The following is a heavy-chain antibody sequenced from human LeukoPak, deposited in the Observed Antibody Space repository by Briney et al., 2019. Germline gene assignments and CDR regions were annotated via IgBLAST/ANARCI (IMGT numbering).Heavy chain of an antibody. J-gene: IGHJ2*01. CDR1: GFTFSSKY. V-gene: IGHV3-53*01. D-gene: IGHD2-21*01. CDR2: IYSGGGT. CDR3: ASDAGSGDSYYWYFDL. Sequence: PGGSLRLSCAASGFTFSSKYMSWVRQAPGKGLEWISVIYSGGGTNYADSVKGRFTISRDNSKNTLHLQMNSLRVEDTAVYYCASDAGSGDSYYWYFDLWGRGTLVTVSS.